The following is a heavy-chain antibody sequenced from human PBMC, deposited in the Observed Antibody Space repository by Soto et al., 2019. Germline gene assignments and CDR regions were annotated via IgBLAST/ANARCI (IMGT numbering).Heavy chain of an antibody. CDR1: GDSVSSNSAA. CDR3: ARGGHDYGGKPTPGYYYYGMDV. V-gene: IGHV6-1*01. Sequence: SQTLSLTCAISGDSVSSNSAAWNWIRQSPSRGLEWLGRTYYRSKWYNDYAVSVKGRITINPDTSKNQFSLQLNSVTPEDTAVYYCARGGHDYGGKPTPGYYYYGMDVWGQGTTVTVSS. CDR2: TYYRSKWYN. D-gene: IGHD4-17*01. J-gene: IGHJ6*02.